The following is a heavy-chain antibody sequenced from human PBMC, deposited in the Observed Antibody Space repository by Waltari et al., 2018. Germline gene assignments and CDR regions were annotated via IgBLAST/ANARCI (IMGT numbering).Heavy chain of an antibody. J-gene: IGHJ4*01. Sequence: QVQLQESGPGLVMPSETLSLTCSVSGNSIGSSTSSSNYWGWIRQPPGKGLEWLGSIHQSGDTYYSPSLKSRVTISIDTSNNQFSLKVTSVTAADTAVHYCARGVTTPYFFEYWGHGTLVTVSS. CDR3: ARGVTTPYFFEY. D-gene: IGHD4-17*01. CDR2: IHQSGDT. V-gene: IGHV4-38-2*02. CDR1: GNSIGSSTSSSNY.